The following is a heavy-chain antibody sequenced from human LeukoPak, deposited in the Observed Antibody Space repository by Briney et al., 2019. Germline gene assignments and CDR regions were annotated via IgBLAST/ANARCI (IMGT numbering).Heavy chain of an antibody. J-gene: IGHJ4*02. Sequence: GGSLRLSCAASGFTFSSYSMNWVRQAPGKGLEWVSSISSSSSYIYYADSVKGRFTISRDNAKNSLYLQMNSLRAEDTAVCYCARDRYGSGSRDYWGQGTLVTVSS. CDR2: ISSSSSYI. V-gene: IGHV3-21*01. D-gene: IGHD3-10*01. CDR1: GFTFSSYS. CDR3: ARDRYGSGSRDY.